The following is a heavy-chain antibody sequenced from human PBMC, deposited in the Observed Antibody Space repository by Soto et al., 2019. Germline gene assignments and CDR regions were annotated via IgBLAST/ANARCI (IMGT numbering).Heavy chain of an antibody. CDR2: INAGDDNT. V-gene: IGHV1-3*01. CDR3: ARESGYPLDY. Sequence: QVQLVQSGAEVKKPGASVKVSCKASGYTFTNYVMHWVRQAPGQRLEWMGSINAGDDNTKYSQKFQGRVTITTDTPASTAYMELSSLRSEDTAVYYCARESGYPLDYWGQGTLVTVSS. D-gene: IGHD3-22*01. CDR1: GYTFTNYV. J-gene: IGHJ4*02.